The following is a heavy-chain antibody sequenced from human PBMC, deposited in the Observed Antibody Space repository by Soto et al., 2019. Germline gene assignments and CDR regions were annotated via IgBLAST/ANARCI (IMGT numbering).Heavy chain of an antibody. D-gene: IGHD3-9*01. CDR1: GGTFSSYA. V-gene: IGHV1-69*12. Sequence: QVQLVQSGAEVKKPGSSVKVSCKASGGTFSSYAISWVRQAPGQGLEWMGGIIPIFGTANYAQKFQGRVTITADESTSTAYMELSSLRSEDTAVYYCARAALRYFDWLSARRNYYGMDVWCQGTTVNVSS. J-gene: IGHJ6*02. CDR2: IIPIFGTA. CDR3: ARAALRYFDWLSARRNYYGMDV.